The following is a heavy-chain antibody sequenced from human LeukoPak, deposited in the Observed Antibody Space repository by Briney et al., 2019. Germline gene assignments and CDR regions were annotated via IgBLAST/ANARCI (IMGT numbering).Heavy chain of an antibody. CDR3: ARVNVLYVSPNWFEP. D-gene: IGHD2-15*01. Sequence: GGSLRLSCAASGFTVSSNYMTWVCQAPGKGLEWVSVIYAGGATYYAESVKGRFTISRDKPNNTLYLQMNNLRPDDTDLYYCARVNVLYVSPNWFEPWGQGTLVTVSS. CDR2: IYAGGAT. CDR1: GFTVSSNY. V-gene: IGHV3-66*01. J-gene: IGHJ5*02.